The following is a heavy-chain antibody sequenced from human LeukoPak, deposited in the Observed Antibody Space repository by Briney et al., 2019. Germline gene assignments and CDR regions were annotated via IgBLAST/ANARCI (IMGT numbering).Heavy chain of an antibody. CDR2: IYYSGST. J-gene: IGHJ3*02. D-gene: IGHD3-22*01. V-gene: IGHV4-39*07. CDR1: GGSISSSSYY. CDR3: ATLSGSVLTDDAFDI. Sequence: SETLSLTCTVSGGSISSSSYYWGWIRQPPGKGLEWIGSIYYSGSTYYNPSLKSRVTISVDTSKNQFSLKLSSVTAADTAVYYCATLSGSVLTDDAFDIWGQGTMVTVSS.